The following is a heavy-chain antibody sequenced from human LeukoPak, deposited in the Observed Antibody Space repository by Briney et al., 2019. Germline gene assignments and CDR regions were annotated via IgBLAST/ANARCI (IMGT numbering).Heavy chain of an antibody. CDR3: ARWRWNSGPPGFDY. Sequence: GGSLTLSCAASGFTTSNYWMSWVRQAPGKGLEWVANIKQDGSEKSYVDSVKGRFTISRDNAKNSLYLQMNSLRAEDPAVYYCARWRWNSGPPGFDYWGQGTLVTVPS. V-gene: IGHV3-7*03. CDR2: IKQDGSEK. CDR1: GFTTSNYW. J-gene: IGHJ4*02. D-gene: IGHD1/OR15-1a*01.